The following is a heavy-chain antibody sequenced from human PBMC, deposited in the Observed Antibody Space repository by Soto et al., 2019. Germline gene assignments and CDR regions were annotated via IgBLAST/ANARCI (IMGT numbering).Heavy chain of an antibody. J-gene: IGHJ4*02. D-gene: IGHD6-19*01. Sequence: PGGSLRLSCAASGFTFSSYGMHWVRQAPGKGLEWVAVIWYDGSNKYYADSVKGRFTISRDNSKNTLYLQMNSLRAEDTAVYYCARDIEVYSSGWYLPEYWGQGTLVTVSS. CDR3: ARDIEVYSSGWYLPEY. CDR1: GFTFSSYG. CDR2: IWYDGSNK. V-gene: IGHV3-33*01.